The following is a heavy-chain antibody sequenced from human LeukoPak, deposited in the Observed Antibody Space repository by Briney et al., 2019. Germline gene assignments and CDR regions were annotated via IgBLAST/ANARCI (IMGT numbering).Heavy chain of an antibody. J-gene: IGHJ4*02. V-gene: IGHV5-51*01. CDR1: GYSFTSYW. CDR3: ARSRTRHRDGYNGYFDY. Sequence: GESLKISCQGSGYSFTSYWIGWVRQMPGKGLEWMGIIYPGDSDTRYSSSFQGQVTISADKSISTAYLQWSSLKASDTAMYYCARSRTRHRDGYNGYFDYWGQGTLVTVSS. CDR2: IYPGDSDT. D-gene: IGHD5-24*01.